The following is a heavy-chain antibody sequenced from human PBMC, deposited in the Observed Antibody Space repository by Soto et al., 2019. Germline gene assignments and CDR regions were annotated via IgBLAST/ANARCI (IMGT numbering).Heavy chain of an antibody. CDR1: GYTFTSYA. Sequence: GASVKVSCKATGYTFTSYAMHWVRQAPGQRLEWMGWINAGNGNTKYSQKFQGRVTITRDTSASTAYMELSSLRSEDTAVYYCARGITLPTPLDYWGQETLLTISS. CDR2: INAGNGNT. V-gene: IGHV1-3*01. CDR3: ARGITLPTPLDY. J-gene: IGHJ4*02. D-gene: IGHD1-20*01.